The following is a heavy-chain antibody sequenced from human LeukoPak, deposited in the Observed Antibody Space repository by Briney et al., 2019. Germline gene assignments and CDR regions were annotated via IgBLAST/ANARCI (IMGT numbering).Heavy chain of an antibody. CDR1: AGSISSYY. Sequence: SQTLSLTSTVYAGSISSYYRSWIRHPAGKGLEWIGRIYTSGSTNYNPSLKSRVTISVDKSKNQYSLKLSSVTAADTAVYYCARERDWNVYSSDYWGQGTLVTVSS. J-gene: IGHJ4*02. D-gene: IGHD1-1*01. CDR3: ARERDWNVYSSDY. CDR2: IYTSGST. V-gene: IGHV4-4*07.